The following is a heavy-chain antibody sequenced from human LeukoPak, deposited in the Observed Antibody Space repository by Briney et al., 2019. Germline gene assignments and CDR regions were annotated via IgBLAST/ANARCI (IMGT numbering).Heavy chain of an antibody. D-gene: IGHD3-3*02. CDR2: ISSSSSSYK. J-gene: IGHJ6*03. V-gene: IGHV3-21*01. CDR1: AFTLSSYN. Sequence: GGSLRLSCEASAFTLSSYNMNWVRQAPGKGLEWVSSISSSSSSYKYYADSVKGRFTVSRENAKNSLYLQMNSLRADDTAVYYCAREKSFLEWLSTGRRDGYYMDVWGKGTTVTVSS. CDR3: AREKSFLEWLSTGRRDGYYMDV.